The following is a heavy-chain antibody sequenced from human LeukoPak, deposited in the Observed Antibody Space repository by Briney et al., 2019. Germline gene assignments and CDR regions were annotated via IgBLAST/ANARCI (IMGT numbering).Heavy chain of an antibody. D-gene: IGHD3-16*02. CDR1: GFAFSNYG. CDR3: ARNQADYVWGSYRTYNWFGP. J-gene: IGHJ5*02. V-gene: IGHV3-23*01. Sequence: GGSLRLSCAASGFAFSNYGMTWLRQAPGKGLEWVSTISGSGGSTFYADSVKGRFTISRDTSKNTLYLQMGSLRAEDMAVYYCARNQADYVWGSYRTYNWFGPWGQGNPGHLSS. CDR2: ISGSGGST.